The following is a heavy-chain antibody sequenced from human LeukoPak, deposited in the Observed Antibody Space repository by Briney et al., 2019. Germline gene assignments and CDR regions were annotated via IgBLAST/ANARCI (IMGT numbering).Heavy chain of an antibody. CDR1: GFTFSSYA. CDR2: ISYDGSNK. V-gene: IGHV3-30-3*01. J-gene: IGHJ4*02. D-gene: IGHD6-19*01. Sequence: GGSLRLSCAASGFTFSSYAMHWVRQAPGKGLEWVAVISYDGSNKYYADSVKGRFTVSRDNSKNTLYLQMNSLRAEDTAVYYCAPNPSGWAIDYWGQGTLVTVSS. CDR3: APNPSGWAIDY.